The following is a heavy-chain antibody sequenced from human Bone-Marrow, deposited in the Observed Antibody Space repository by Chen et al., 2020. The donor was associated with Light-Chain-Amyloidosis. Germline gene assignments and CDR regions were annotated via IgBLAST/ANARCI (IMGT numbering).Heavy chain of an antibody. D-gene: IGHD5-12*01. CDR1: GYSYPNYW. CDR3: ARRRDGYNFDY. Sequence: EVQLEQSGPEVKKPGESLKISCKGAGYSYPNYWIGWVRQMPGKCPEWMGEIYPDDSDASYSPSFEGQVTISADKSITTAYLQWRSLKASDTAMYYCARRRDGYNFDYWGQGTLVTVSS. J-gene: IGHJ4*02. V-gene: IGHV5-51*01. CDR2: IYPDDSDA.